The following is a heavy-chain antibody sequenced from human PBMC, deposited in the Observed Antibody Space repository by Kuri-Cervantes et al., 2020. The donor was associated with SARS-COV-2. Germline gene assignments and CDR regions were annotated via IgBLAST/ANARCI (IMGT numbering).Heavy chain of an antibody. J-gene: IGHJ3*02. V-gene: IGHV3-11*06. CDR1: GFTFSDYY. D-gene: IGHD6-13*01. CDR2: ISSSSSYI. Sequence: GESLKISCAASGFTFSDYYMSWIRQAPGKGLEWVSYISSSSSYIYYADSVKGRFTISRDNAKNSLYLQMNSLRAEDTAVYYCARGSRYSSSWRAFDIWGQGTMVTVSS. CDR3: ARGSRYSSSWRAFDI.